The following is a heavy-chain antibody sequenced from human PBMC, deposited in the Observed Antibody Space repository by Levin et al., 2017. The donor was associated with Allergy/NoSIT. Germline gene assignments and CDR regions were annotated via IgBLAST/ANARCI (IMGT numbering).Heavy chain of an antibody. CDR2: IYHSGGT. CDR1: GGSINSGDFS. CDR3: ARDKGTAGAFDI. D-gene: IGHD6-19*01. Sequence: SCGVSGGSINSGDFSWSWIRQPPGKGLEWIGYIYHSGGTYYNPSLKSRVTISLDRSKNHFSLRLNSVTAADTAVYYCARDKGTAGAFDIWGQGTMVTVSS. J-gene: IGHJ3*02. V-gene: IGHV4-30-2*01.